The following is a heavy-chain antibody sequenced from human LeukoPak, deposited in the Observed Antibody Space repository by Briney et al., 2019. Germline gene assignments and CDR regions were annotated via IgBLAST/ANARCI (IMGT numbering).Heavy chain of an antibody. CDR3: AKLTYSSSSGYYFDY. CDR2: ISGGGGST. V-gene: IGHV3-23*01. CDR1: GFTFSSYA. D-gene: IGHD6-6*01. J-gene: IGHJ4*02. Sequence: PGGSLRLSCAASGFTFSSYAMGWVRQAPGKGLEWVSTISGGGGSTYYADSVKGRFTISRDNSRNTLYLQMNSLRAEDTAVYYCAKLTYSSSSGYYFDYWGQGTLVTVSS.